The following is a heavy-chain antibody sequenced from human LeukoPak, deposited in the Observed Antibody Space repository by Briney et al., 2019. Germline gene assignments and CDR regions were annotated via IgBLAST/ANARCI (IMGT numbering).Heavy chain of an antibody. CDR1: GFTFSSYG. CDR3: AKDLAGSSSSRDSDGGN. V-gene: IGHV3-30*02. D-gene: IGHD6-6*01. J-gene: IGHJ4*02. Sequence: GGSLRLSCAASGFTFSSYGMHWVRQAPGKGLEWVAFIRNDGSNKYYADSVKGRFTISRDNSKNTLYLQMNSLRAEDTAVYYCAKDLAGSSSSRDSDGGNWGQGTLVTVSS. CDR2: IRNDGSNK.